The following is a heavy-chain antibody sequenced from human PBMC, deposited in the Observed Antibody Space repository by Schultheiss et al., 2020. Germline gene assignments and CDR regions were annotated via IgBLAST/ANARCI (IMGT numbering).Heavy chain of an antibody. CDR3: ARDTASYGDYDFDY. CDR1: GFTFSSYA. CDR2: ISYDGSNK. D-gene: IGHD4-17*01. J-gene: IGHJ4*02. Sequence: VGSLRLSCAASGFTFSSYAMHWVRQAPGKGLEWVAVISYDGSNKYYADSVKGRFTISRDNSKNTLYLQMNSLRAEDTAVYYCARDTASYGDYDFDYWGQGTLVTVSS. V-gene: IGHV3-30-3*01.